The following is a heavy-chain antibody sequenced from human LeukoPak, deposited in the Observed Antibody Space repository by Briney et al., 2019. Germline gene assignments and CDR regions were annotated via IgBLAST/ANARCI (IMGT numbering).Heavy chain of an antibody. CDR2: INSDGSST. J-gene: IGHJ6*03. CDR1: GFTFSSYW. V-gene: IGHV3-74*01. D-gene: IGHD3-10*01. CDR3: ARARMVRGVIKPHYYYYYMDV. Sequence: PGGSLRLSCAASGFTFSSYWIHWVRQAPGKGLVWVSRINSDGSSTSYADSVKGRFTISRDNAKNTLYLQMNSLRAEDTAVYYCARARMVRGVIKPHYYYYYMDVWGKGTTVTISS.